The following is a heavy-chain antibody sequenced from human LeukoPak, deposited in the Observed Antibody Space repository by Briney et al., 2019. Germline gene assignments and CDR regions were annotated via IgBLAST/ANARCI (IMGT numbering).Heavy chain of an antibody. J-gene: IGHJ4*02. CDR3: ARVTYADPDY. V-gene: IGHV3-48*03. CDR1: GFTFSSYE. Sequence: GGSLRLSCAASGFTFSSYEMNWVRQAPGKGLEWVSYISSSGNKIYFADSVKGRFTISRDNAKNSLFLQMNSLRAEDTAVYYCARVTYADPDYWGQGTLVTVFS. CDR2: ISSSGNKI. D-gene: IGHD2/OR15-2a*01.